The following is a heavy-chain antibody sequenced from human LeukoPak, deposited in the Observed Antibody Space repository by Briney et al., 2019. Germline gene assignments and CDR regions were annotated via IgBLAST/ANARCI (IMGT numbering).Heavy chain of an antibody. J-gene: IGHJ4*02. V-gene: IGHV3-15*01. Sequence: GGSLRLSCAASGFTFSNAWMSWVRQAPGKGLEWVGRIKSKTDGGTTDYAAPVKGRFTISRDNAKNSLYLQMNSLRDEDTAVYYCASAGSGLYWGQGTLVTVSS. CDR3: ASAGSGLY. CDR1: GFTFSNAW. CDR2: IKSKTDGGTT. D-gene: IGHD6-19*01.